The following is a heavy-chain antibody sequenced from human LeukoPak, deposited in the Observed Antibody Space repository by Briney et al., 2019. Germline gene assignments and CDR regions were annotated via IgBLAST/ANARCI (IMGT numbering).Heavy chain of an antibody. D-gene: IGHD3-22*01. J-gene: IGHJ4*02. CDR1: GGSISSSSYC. V-gene: IGHV4-39*01. CDR2: IYYRGST. CDR3: TRGSSGNRPNVDY. Sequence: DPSETLSLTCTVSGGSISSSSYCWGWIRQPPGKGLEWFGSIYYRGSTYNNPSLKSRVTISVDTSKNKFSLKLSSVTAEDTAVYYCTRGSSGNRPNVDYWGQGTLVTVSS.